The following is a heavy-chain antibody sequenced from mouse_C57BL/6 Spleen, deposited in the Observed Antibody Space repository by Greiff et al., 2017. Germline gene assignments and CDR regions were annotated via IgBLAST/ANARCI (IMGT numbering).Heavy chain of an antibody. Sequence: EVKLMESGPELVKPGASVKISCKASGYSFTGYYMHWVKQSSEKSLEWIGEINPSTGGTSYNQKFKGKATLTVDKSSSTAYMQLKSLTSEDAAVYYCARNGNFWFAYWGQGTLVTVSA. CDR2: INPSTGGT. V-gene: IGHV1-43*01. CDR3: ARNGNFWFAY. CDR1: GYSFTGYY. J-gene: IGHJ3*01. D-gene: IGHD2-1*01.